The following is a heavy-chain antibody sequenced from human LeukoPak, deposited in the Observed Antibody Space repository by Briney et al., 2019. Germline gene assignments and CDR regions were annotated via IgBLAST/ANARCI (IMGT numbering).Heavy chain of an antibody. Sequence: ASVKVSCKASGYTFTSYYMHWVRQAPGQGVEWMGIINPSVGSTTYAQKFQGRVTMIRDTSTSTVYMELSSLRSEDTAVYYCASYGSGVQASFDNWGQGSLVTVSS. V-gene: IGHV1-46*01. J-gene: IGHJ4*02. D-gene: IGHD3-10*01. CDR1: GYTFTSYY. CDR3: ASYGSGVQASFDN. CDR2: INPSVGST.